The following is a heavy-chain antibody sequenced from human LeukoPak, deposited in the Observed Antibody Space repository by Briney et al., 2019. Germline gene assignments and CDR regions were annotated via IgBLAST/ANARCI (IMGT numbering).Heavy chain of an antibody. CDR1: GGSFSGYY. V-gene: IGHV4-34*01. D-gene: IGHD6-13*01. CDR2: INHSGST. J-gene: IGHJ4*02. CDR3: ASSGSSSWYDY. Sequence: SETLSLTCAVYGGSFSGYYWSWIRQPPGKGLEWIGEINHSGSTSYNPSLKSRVTISVDTSKNQFSLKLSSVTAADTAVYYCASSGSSSWYDYWGQGTLVTVSS.